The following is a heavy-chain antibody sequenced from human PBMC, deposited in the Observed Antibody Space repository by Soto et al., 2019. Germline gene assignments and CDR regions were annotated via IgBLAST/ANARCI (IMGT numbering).Heavy chain of an antibody. CDR2: IYYSGST. J-gene: IGHJ5*02. CDR1: GGSISSSSNY. D-gene: IGHD6-13*01. CDR3: ARAKAPLYSSSWYWFDP. Sequence: SETLSLTCTVSGGSISSSSNYWGWIRQPPGKGLEWLGYIYYSGSTNYNPSLKSRVTISVDTSKNQFSLKLSSVTAADTAVYYCARAKAPLYSSSWYWFDPWGQGTLVTVSS. V-gene: IGHV4-61*05.